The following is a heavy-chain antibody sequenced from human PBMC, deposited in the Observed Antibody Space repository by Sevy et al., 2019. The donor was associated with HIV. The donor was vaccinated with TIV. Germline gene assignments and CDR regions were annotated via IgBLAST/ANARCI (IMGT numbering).Heavy chain of an antibody. D-gene: IGHD3-3*01. J-gene: IGHJ4*02. CDR3: ARDVPYDFWSGYYGGSFDY. CDR1: GFTFSSYS. CDR2: ISSSSSYI. Sequence: GESLKISCAASGFTFSSYSMNWVRQAPGKGLEWVSSISSSSSYIYYADSVKGRFTISRDNAKNSLYLQMNSLRAEDTAVYYCARDVPYDFWSGYYGGSFDYWGQGTLVTVSS. V-gene: IGHV3-21*01.